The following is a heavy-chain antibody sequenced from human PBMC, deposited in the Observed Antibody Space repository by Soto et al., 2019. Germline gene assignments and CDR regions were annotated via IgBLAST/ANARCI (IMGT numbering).Heavy chain of an antibody. CDR3: ARGYCSGGSCNGYYYYGMDV. Sequence: QVQLVQSGAEVKKPGSSVKVSCKASRGTFSSYAISWVRQAPGQGLEWMGGIIPIFGTANYAQKFQGRVTITADKSTNTAYLELSSLRSEDTAVYYCARGYCSGGSCNGYYYYGMDVWGQGTTVTVSS. D-gene: IGHD2-15*01. V-gene: IGHV1-69*06. CDR2: IIPIFGTA. CDR1: RGTFSSYA. J-gene: IGHJ6*02.